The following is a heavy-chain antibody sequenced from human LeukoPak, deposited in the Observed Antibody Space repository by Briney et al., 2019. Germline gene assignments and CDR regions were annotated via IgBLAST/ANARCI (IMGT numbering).Heavy chain of an antibody. CDR1: ADSFSGYL. CDR3: ARSHGLY. V-gene: IGHV4-59*01. Sequence: SETLSLTCTVSADSFSGYLWVWIRQPPGKGLGWIGYVSDSGSTNYNPSLKSRPSISLDTAKNQFSLKLRSVTAADTAVYYCARSHGLYWGQGTLVTVSS. CDR2: VSDSGST. J-gene: IGHJ4*02.